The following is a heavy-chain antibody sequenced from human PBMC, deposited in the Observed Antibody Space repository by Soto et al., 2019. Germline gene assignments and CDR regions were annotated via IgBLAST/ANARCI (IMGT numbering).Heavy chain of an antibody. J-gene: IGHJ4*02. V-gene: IGHV1-69*01. D-gene: IGHD1-26*01. CDR1: GGTFSSYS. Sequence: QVQLVQSGAEVKKPESSVKVSCKASGGTFSSYSINWVRQAPGQGLEWIGEIIPIFVTANYAKKFQGSVTITADASPSPVYMELSSLRSEGTALYYCARDAGRHSRGIDYWGQGTLVTVSS. CDR3: ARDAGRHSRGIDY. CDR2: IIPIFVTA.